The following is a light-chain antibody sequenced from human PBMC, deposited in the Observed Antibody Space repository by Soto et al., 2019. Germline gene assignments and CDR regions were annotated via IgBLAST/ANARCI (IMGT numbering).Light chain of an antibody. CDR1: QSVSSY. Sequence: EIVLTQSPATLSLSPGEGATLSCRASQSVSSYLAWYQQKPGQAPRLLIYDTSNRATGIPARFSGSGSGTDFTLTISSLEPEDFAVYYCQQRYGWPLTFGGGAKVEIK. CDR3: QQRYGWPLT. V-gene: IGKV3-11*01. J-gene: IGKJ4*01. CDR2: DTS.